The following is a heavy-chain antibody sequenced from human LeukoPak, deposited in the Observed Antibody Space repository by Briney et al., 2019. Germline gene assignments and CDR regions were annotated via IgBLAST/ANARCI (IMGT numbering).Heavy chain of an antibody. Sequence: ASVKVSCKASGYTFTSYDINWVRQATGQGLEWMGWMNPNSGNTGYAQKFQGWVTMTRDTSISTAYMELSRLRSDDTAVYYCARDRYYGSGSYFNWFDPWGQGTLVTVSS. D-gene: IGHD3-10*01. J-gene: IGHJ5*02. V-gene: IGHV1-8*02. CDR2: MNPNSGNT. CDR3: ARDRYYGSGSYFNWFDP. CDR1: GYTFTSYD.